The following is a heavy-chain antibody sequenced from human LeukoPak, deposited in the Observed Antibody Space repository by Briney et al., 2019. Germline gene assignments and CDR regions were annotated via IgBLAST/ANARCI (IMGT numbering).Heavy chain of an antibody. CDR3: AKDRNAWPTNFDS. CDR1: GFTFSTYA. Sequence: GGSLRLSCAASGFTFSTYAVNSVRQAPGKGLEWGSAISSSGGTTYYADSVKGRFSISRDNSKNTLYLRMNSLRAEDTAIYYCAKDRNAWPTNFDSWGQGTLVTVSA. V-gene: IGHV3-23*01. D-gene: IGHD5-24*01. CDR2: ISSSGGTT. J-gene: IGHJ4*02.